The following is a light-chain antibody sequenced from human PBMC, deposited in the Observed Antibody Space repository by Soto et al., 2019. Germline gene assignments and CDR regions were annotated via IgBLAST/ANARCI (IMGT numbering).Light chain of an antibody. V-gene: IGLV2-14*01. Sequence: QPALTQPASGSGSPGRAITISYTGTSSDVGGYNYVSWYQQHPGKAPKLMIYDVSNRPSGVSNRFSGSKSGNTASLTISGLQAEDEADYYCSSYTSSSTPHVSGTGTKVPVL. CDR2: DVS. CDR1: SSDVGGYNY. J-gene: IGLJ1*01. CDR3: SSYTSSSTPHV.